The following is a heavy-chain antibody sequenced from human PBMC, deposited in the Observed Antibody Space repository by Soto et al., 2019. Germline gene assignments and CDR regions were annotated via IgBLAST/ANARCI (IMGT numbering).Heavy chain of an antibody. CDR2: ISGSGFST. CDR1: GFIFSAYG. J-gene: IGHJ3*02. CDR3: ATFTFGRPFDT. V-gene: IGHV3-23*01. D-gene: IGHD3-16*01. Sequence: GGSLRLSCAASGFIFSAYGMHWVRQAPGKGLEWVSAISGSGFSTYYADSVKGRFSISSDSSKNTLFLQMNSLRADDTAVYFCATFTFGRPFDTWGQGTMVTVSS.